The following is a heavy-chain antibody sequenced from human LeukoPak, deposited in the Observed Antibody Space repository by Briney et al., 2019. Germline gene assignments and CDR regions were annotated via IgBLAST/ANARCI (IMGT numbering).Heavy chain of an antibody. CDR3: ARGLYSGSYYSDY. Sequence: GGSLRLSCGPSGFTFSKYWMHWVRQGPGKGRVWGSRINSEGSRTNKADSVKGRFTISRDNTKKTQCMKMNRLRAEDTAVNYGARGLYSGSYYSDYWGQGTLATVSS. CDR1: GFTFSKYW. D-gene: IGHD1-26*01. V-gene: IGHV3-74*01. J-gene: IGHJ4*02. CDR2: INSEGSRT.